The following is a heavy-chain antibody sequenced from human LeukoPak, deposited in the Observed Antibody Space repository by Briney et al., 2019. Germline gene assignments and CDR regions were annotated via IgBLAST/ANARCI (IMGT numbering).Heavy chain of an antibody. J-gene: IGHJ4*02. CDR1: GFTLTQLS. V-gene: IGHV1-24*01. Sequence: ASVKVSCKVSGFTLTQLSIHWVRQAPGKGLEWMGGFDPEDGETIYAQKFQGRVTMTEDTSTDTAYMELSSLGSEDTAVYYCATDAYYGSGSYFLYWGQGSLVTDSS. CDR3: ATDAYYGSGSYFLY. D-gene: IGHD3-10*01. CDR2: FDPEDGET.